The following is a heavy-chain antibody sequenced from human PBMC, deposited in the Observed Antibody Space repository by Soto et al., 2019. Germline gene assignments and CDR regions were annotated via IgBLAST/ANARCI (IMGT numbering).Heavy chain of an antibody. V-gene: IGHV4-59*05. Sequence: SETLSLTCTVSGGSISSYYWSWIRQPPGKGLEWIGSIYYSGSTYYSPSLKSRVTISVDTSKNQFSLNLSSVTAADTAVYYCARSSTIRPNFDYWGQGTLVTVS. CDR3: ARSSTIRPNFDY. J-gene: IGHJ4*02. CDR2: IYYSGST. CDR1: GGSISSYY. D-gene: IGHD2-2*01.